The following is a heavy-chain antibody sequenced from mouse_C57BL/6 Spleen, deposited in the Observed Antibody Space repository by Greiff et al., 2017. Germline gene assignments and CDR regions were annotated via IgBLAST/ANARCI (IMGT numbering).Heavy chain of an antibody. J-gene: IGHJ4*01. Sequence: VQLQQSGPELVKPGASVKIPCKASGYTFTDYNMDWVKQSHGKSLEWIGDINPNNGGTIYNQKFKGKATLTVDKSSSTAYMELRSLTSEDTAVYYCARSSAESYYDYEYAMEYWGQGTSVTVSS. CDR2: INPNNGGT. CDR1: GYTFTDYN. D-gene: IGHD2-4*01. V-gene: IGHV1-18*01. CDR3: ARSSAESYYDYEYAMEY.